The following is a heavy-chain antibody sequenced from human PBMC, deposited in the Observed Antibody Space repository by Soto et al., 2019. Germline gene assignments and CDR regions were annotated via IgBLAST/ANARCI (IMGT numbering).Heavy chain of an antibody. J-gene: IGHJ6*02. CDR1: GGTFRSNA. CDR2: LIPIFGTT. Sequence: QVQLVQSGTEVKKPGSSVKVSYKASGGTFRSNAISWVRQAPGQGVEWMGGLIPIFGTTNYAQKFQGRVTITADESASTASMELSSLRSDDTAMYYCASLPSFYYGSGYGMDVWGQGTTVTVSS. CDR3: ASLPSFYYGSGYGMDV. V-gene: IGHV1-69*01. D-gene: IGHD3-10*01.